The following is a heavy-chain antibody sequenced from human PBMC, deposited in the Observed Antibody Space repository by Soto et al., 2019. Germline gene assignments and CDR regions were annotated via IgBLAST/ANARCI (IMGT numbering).Heavy chain of an antibody. CDR1: GFTSSSYA. D-gene: IGHD1-1*01. CDR3: ARDRLRYNWNDFPYYYYGMDV. J-gene: IGHJ6*02. CDR2: ISYDGSNK. Sequence: QVPLVESGGGVVQPGRSLRLSCAASGFTSSSYAMHWVRQAPGKGLEWVAVISYDGSNKYYADSVKGRFTISRDNSKNTLYLQMNSLRAEDTAVYYCARDRLRYNWNDFPYYYYGMDVWGQGTTVTVSS. V-gene: IGHV3-30-3*01.